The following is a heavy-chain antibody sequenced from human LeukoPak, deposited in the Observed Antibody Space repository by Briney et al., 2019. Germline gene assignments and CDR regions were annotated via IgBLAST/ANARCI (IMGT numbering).Heavy chain of an antibody. CDR2: ISGSGGST. Sequence: SGGSLRLSCAASGFTFSSYAMSWVRQAPGKGLEWVSAISGSGGSTYYADSVKGRFTISRDNSKNTLYLQMNSLRAEDTAVYYCAKDPYYDYVWGSYRCGPPPVSFDYWGQGTLVTVSS. J-gene: IGHJ4*02. V-gene: IGHV3-23*01. CDR3: AKDPYYDYVWGSYRCGPPPVSFDY. D-gene: IGHD3-16*02. CDR1: GFTFSSYA.